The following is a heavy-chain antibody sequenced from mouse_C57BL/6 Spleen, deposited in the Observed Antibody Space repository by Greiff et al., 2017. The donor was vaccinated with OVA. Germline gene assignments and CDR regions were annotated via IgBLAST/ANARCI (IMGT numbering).Heavy chain of an antibody. D-gene: IGHD2-2*01. CDR3: AREGSTMVLDY. CDR1: GYTFTSYW. J-gene: IGHJ2*01. CDR2: IDPSDSET. V-gene: IGHV1-52*01. Sequence: VQLQQPGAELVRPGSSVKLSCKASGYTFTSYWMHWVKQRPIQGLEWIGNIDPSDSETHYNQKFKDKATLTVDKSSSTAYMQLSSLTSEDSAVYYCAREGSTMVLDYWGQGTTLTVSS.